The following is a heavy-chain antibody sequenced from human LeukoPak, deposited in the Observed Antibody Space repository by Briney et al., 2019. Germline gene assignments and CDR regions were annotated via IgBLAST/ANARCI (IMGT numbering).Heavy chain of an antibody. J-gene: IGHJ4*02. D-gene: IGHD4-11*01. CDR1: GGSISSYY. Sequence: SETLSLTCTVSGGSISSYYWSWIRQPPGKGLEWIGYIYYSGSTNYNPSLKSRVTISVDTSKNQFSLKLSSVTAADTAVYYRARGMTTVTTWDFDYWGQGTLVTVSS. V-gene: IGHV4-59*01. CDR2: IYYSGST. CDR3: ARGMTTVTTWDFDY.